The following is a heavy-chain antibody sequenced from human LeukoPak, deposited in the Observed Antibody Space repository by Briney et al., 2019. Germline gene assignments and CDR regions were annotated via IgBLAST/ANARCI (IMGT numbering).Heavy chain of an antibody. V-gene: IGHV4-34*01. CDR2: INHSGST. CDR3: AKDREYSSSWLDY. D-gene: IGHD6-13*01. J-gene: IGHJ4*02. Sequence: ASETLSLTCAVYGGSFSGYYWSWIRQPPGKGLEWIGEINHSGSTNYNPSLKSRVTISVDTSKNQFSLKLSSVTAADTALYYCAKDREYSSSWLDYWGQGTLVTVSS. CDR1: GGSFSGYY.